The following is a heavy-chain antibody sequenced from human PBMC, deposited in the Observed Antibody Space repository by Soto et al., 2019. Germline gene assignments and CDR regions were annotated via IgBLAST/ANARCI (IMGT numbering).Heavy chain of an antibody. CDR1: GYTFTSYD. D-gene: IGHD4-17*01. CDR3: ARVEDYGGNSFHYYYGMDV. Sequence: ASVKVSCKASGYTFTSYDINWVRQATGQGLEWMGWMRAYSGNTNYAQKLQGRVTMTTDTSTSTAYMELRSLRSDDTAVYYCARVEDYGGNSFHYYYGMDVWGQGTTVTVSS. J-gene: IGHJ6*02. CDR2: MRAYSGNT. V-gene: IGHV1-18*01.